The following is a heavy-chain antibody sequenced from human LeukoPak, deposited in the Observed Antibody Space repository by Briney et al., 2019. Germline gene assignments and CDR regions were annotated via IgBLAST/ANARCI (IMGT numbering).Heavy chain of an antibody. CDR3: ARDSSGYYLGRSSEFDY. D-gene: IGHD3-22*01. CDR2: IIPIFGTA. CDR1: GGTFSSYA. V-gene: IGHV1-69*13. J-gene: IGHJ4*02. Sequence: GASVTVSCTASGGTFSSYAISWVRQAPGQGLEWMGGIIPIFGTANYAQKFQGRVTITADESTSTAYMELSSLRSEDTAVYYCARDSSGYYLGRSSEFDYWGQGTLVTVSS.